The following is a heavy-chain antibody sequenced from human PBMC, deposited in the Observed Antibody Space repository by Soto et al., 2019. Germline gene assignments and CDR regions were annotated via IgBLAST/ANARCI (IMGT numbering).Heavy chain of an antibody. CDR2: ITGSAGST. CDR1: GFTFSSYA. J-gene: IGHJ3*02. V-gene: IGHV3-23*01. CDR3: AKPFCTYYQGGAFDI. D-gene: IGHD2-8*01. Sequence: EVQLLESGGDLAQPGGSLRLSCAASGFTFSSYAMNWVRQAPGKGLEWVSAITGSAGSTYYADSVKGRFTISRDNSKNAMYLQMNSLRAEDTAVYYCAKPFCTYYQGGAFDIWGQGTMVTVSS.